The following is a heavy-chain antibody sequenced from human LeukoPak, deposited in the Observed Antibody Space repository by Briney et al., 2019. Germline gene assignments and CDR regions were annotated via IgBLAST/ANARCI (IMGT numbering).Heavy chain of an antibody. Sequence: PSDTLSLTCAVYGGSFRGSYWSWIRQPPGKGLEWIGEINHSRRTNYKPSLKSRGTISRDPSKKQFSLKLSSVTAADTAVYYCAGNFGAAAAYDSRGQGTLVTASS. D-gene: IGHD6-13*01. CDR2: INHSRRT. CDR1: GGSFRGSY. CDR3: AGNFGAAAAYDS. V-gene: IGHV4-34*01. J-gene: IGHJ4*02.